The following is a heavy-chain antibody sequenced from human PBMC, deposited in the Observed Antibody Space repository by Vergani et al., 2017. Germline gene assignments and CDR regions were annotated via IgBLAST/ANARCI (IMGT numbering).Heavy chain of an antibody. CDR1: GFTFSSYA. Sequence: EVQLLESGGGLVQPGGSLRLSCAASGFTFSSYAMSWVRQVPGKGLEWVSGISGSGGNTYYANSVKGRFTISRDNSKTTLYLQMNSLRADDTAVYYCAKGVYCSSTSCYEGRGYYYGMGVWGQGTTVTFSS. D-gene: IGHD2-2*01. V-gene: IGHV3-23*01. CDR2: ISGSGGNT. J-gene: IGHJ6*02. CDR3: AKGVYCSSTSCYEGRGYYYGMGV.